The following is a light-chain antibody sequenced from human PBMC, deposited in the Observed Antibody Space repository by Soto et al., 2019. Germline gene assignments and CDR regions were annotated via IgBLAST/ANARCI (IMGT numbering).Light chain of an antibody. Sequence: EIVLTQSPATLSLSPGERATLSCRASQSVSSFLGWYQQKPGQAPRLLIYDASNMAPGIPARFSGSGSGTDFTLTISSLEPEDFAVYYCQQRSSWTFGQGTKVEIK. CDR1: QSVSSF. J-gene: IGKJ1*01. V-gene: IGKV3-11*01. CDR2: DAS. CDR3: QQRSSWT.